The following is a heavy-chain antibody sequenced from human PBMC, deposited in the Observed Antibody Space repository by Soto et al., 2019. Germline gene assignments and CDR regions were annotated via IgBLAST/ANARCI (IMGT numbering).Heavy chain of an antibody. D-gene: IGHD4-17*01. J-gene: IGHJ6*02. Sequence: GGSLRLSCAASGFTFSSYSINWVRQAPGKGLEWVSYISSSSSTIYYADSVKGRFTISRDNAKNSLYLQMNSLRAEDTAVYYCAREDMTTVTFYHYGMDVWGQGTTVTVSS. CDR1: GFTFSSYS. V-gene: IGHV3-48*01. CDR3: AREDMTTVTFYHYGMDV. CDR2: ISSSSSTI.